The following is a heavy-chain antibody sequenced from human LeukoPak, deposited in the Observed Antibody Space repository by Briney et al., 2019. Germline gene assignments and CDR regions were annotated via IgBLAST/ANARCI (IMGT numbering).Heavy chain of an antibody. D-gene: IGHD5-24*01. Sequence: SETLSLTCNVSGGSISSYYWSWIRQPPGKGLEWIGYIYYSGSTNNNPSLKSRVTISVDTSKNQFSLKLSSVTAAETAVYYCAREGRYRYGYNEYHSYMDIWGKGTTVTVSS. CDR3: AREGRYRYGYNEYHSYMDI. V-gene: IGHV4-59*01. CDR1: GGSISSYY. CDR2: IYYSGST. J-gene: IGHJ6*03.